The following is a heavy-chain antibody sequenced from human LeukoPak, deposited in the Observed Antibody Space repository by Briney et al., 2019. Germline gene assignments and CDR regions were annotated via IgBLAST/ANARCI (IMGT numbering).Heavy chain of an antibody. CDR3: ARELRFLLDY. CDR2: ISYSGST. CDR1: GVSISTYS. Sequence: SETLSLTCTVSGVSISTYSWSWIRQPPGKGLEWIGYISYSGSTSYNPSLRSRVTISVDTSKNQFSLKLSSVTAADTAVYYCARELRFLLDYWGQGTLVTVSS. V-gene: IGHV4-59*12. J-gene: IGHJ4*02. D-gene: IGHD3-3*01.